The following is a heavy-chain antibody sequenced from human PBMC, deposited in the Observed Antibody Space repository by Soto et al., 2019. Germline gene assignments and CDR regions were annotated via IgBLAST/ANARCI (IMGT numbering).Heavy chain of an antibody. D-gene: IGHD1-1*01. Sequence: QVQLVESGGGVVQPGRSLRLSCAASGFTFSSSGINWVRQAPGKGLEWVAVISYDGSNKYYADSVKGRFTISRDNSKNTLYLQINILRAEDTAVYYCAKEGTGGAFDIWGQGTMVTVSS. CDR1: GFTFSSSG. CDR3: AKEGTGGAFDI. V-gene: IGHV3-30*18. CDR2: ISYDGSNK. J-gene: IGHJ3*02.